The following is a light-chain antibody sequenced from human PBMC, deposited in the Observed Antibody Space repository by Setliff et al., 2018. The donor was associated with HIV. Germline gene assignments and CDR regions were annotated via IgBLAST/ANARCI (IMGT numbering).Light chain of an antibody. CDR2: DVS. V-gene: IGLV2-14*03. CDR1: SSDIAAYNL. J-gene: IGLJ1*01. CDR3: CSYTSSLTYV. Sequence: QSVLAQPASVSGSPGQSITISCSGTSSDIAAYNLVSWYQQHPGKAPQLIIYDVSQRPSGVSSRFSGSKSGNTASLTISGLQAEDQADYYCCSYTSSLTYVFGTGTKVTVL.